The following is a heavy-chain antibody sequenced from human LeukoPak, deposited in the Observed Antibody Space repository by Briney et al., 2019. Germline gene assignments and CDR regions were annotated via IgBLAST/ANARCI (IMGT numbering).Heavy chain of an antibody. V-gene: IGHV3-30*18. Sequence: PGRSLRLSCAASGFTFSSYGMHWVRQAPGKGLEWVAVISYDGSNKYYADSVKGRFTISRDNSKNTLYLQMSSLRAEDTAVYYCAKGPSAYYYDSSYWGQGTLVTVSS. CDR2: ISYDGSNK. CDR1: GFTFSSYG. CDR3: AKGPSAYYYDSSY. D-gene: IGHD3-22*01. J-gene: IGHJ4*02.